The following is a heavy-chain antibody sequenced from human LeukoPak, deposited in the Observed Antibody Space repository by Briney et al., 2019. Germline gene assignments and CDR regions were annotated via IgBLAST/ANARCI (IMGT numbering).Heavy chain of an antibody. Sequence: ASVKVSCKVSGYTLTELSMHWVRQAPGKGLEWMGGFDPEDGETIYAQKFQGRVTMTEDTSTDTAYMELSSLRSEDTAVYYCATGTPRQDYGDSQFDYWGQGTLVTVSS. CDR3: ATGTPRQDYGDSQFDY. CDR2: FDPEDGET. CDR1: GYTLTELS. V-gene: IGHV1-24*01. D-gene: IGHD4-17*01. J-gene: IGHJ4*02.